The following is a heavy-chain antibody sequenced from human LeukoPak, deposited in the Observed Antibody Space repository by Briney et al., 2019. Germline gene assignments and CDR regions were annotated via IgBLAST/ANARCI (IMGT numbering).Heavy chain of an antibody. D-gene: IGHD1-26*01. J-gene: IGHJ4*02. CDR2: ISRNGTSI. CDR1: GFTFSGYW. CDR3: ARVYSGSYCDY. Sequence: PGGSLRLSCTASGFTFSGYWMHWVRQAPGKGLVWVSRISRNGTSITYADSVKGRFTISRDNAKNSLYLQMNSLRAEDTAVYYCARVYSGSYCDYWGQGTLVTVSS. V-gene: IGHV3-74*01.